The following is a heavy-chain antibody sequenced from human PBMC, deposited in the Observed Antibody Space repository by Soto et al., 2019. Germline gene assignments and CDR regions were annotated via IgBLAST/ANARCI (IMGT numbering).Heavy chain of an antibody. J-gene: IGHJ4*02. CDR2: IYYSGST. CDR1: GGSISSYY. D-gene: IGHD6-13*01. V-gene: IGHV4-59*08. CDR3: ARSGIAAAGYGY. Sequence: HVQLQASGPGLVKPSETLSLTCTVSGGSISSYYWSWIRQPPGKGLEWIGYIYYSGSTNYNPSLKSRVTISVDTSKNQFSLKLSSVTAADTAVYYCARSGIAAAGYGYWGQGTLVTVSS.